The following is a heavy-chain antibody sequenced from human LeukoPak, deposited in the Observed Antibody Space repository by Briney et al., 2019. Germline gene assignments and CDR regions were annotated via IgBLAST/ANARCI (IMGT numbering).Heavy chain of an antibody. Sequence: PLETLSLTCTVSGGSISSYYWSWIRQPPGKGLEWIGYIYYSGSTNYNPSLKSRVTISVDTSKNQFSLKLSSVTAADTAVYYCARDYVGCSSTSCPRGYGMDVWGQGTTVTVSS. CDR3: ARDYVGCSSTSCPRGYGMDV. D-gene: IGHD2-2*01. CDR1: GGSISSYY. J-gene: IGHJ6*02. V-gene: IGHV4-59*01. CDR2: IYYSGST.